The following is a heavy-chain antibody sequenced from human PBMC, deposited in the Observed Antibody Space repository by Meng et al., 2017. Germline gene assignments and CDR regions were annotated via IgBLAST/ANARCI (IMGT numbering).Heavy chain of an antibody. CDR2: ISSSGSTI. D-gene: IGHD4-17*01. CDR3: ARYQDGGYWESPLDY. V-gene: IGHV3-48*03. CDR1: GFTFSSYE. Sequence: GESLKISCAASGFTFSSYEMNWVRQAPGKGLEWVSYISSSGSTIYYADSVKGRFTISRDNAKNLLYLQMNSLRAEDTAVYYCARYQDGGYWESPLDYWGQGTLVTVSS. J-gene: IGHJ4*02.